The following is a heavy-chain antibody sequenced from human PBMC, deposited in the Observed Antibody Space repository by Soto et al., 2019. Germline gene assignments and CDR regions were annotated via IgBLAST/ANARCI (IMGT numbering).Heavy chain of an antibody. CDR2: IYPGDSDT. J-gene: IGHJ5*02. CDR3: ASLSTLYYGSGSYYWFDP. CDR1: GYSFTSYW. Sequence: GESLKISCKGSGYSFTSYWIGWVRQMPGKGLEWMGIIYPGDSDTRYSPSFQGQVTISADKSISTAYLQWSSLKASDTAMYYCASLSTLYYGSGSYYWFDPWGQGTLVTVSS. V-gene: IGHV5-51*01. D-gene: IGHD3-10*01.